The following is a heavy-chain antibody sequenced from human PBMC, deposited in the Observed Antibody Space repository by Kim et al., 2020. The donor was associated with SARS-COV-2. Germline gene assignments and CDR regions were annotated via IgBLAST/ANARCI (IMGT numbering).Heavy chain of an antibody. CDR3: ARVDIGLRFLEWGYYGSGSPFDY. CDR1: GYTFTSYG. V-gene: IGHV1-18*01. J-gene: IGHJ4*02. D-gene: IGHD3-3*01. CDR2: ISAYNGNT. Sequence: ASVKVSCKASGYTFTSYGISWVRQAPGQGLEWMGWISAYNGNTNYAQKLQGRVTMTTDTSTSTAYMELRSLRSDDTAVYYCARVDIGLRFLEWGYYGSGSPFDYWGQGTLVTVSS.